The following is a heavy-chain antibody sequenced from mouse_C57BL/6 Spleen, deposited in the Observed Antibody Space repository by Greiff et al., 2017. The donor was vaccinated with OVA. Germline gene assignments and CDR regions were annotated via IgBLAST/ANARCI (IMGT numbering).Heavy chain of an antibody. D-gene: IGHD1-1*01. CDR2: INPYNGGT. V-gene: IGHV1-19*01. CDR3: ARPSTVVYFDY. CDR1: GYTFTDYY. J-gene: IGHJ2*01. Sequence: EVQLQQSGPVLVKPGASVKMSCKASGYTFTDYYMNWVKQSHGKSLEWIGVINPYNGGTSYNQKFKGKATLTVDKSSSTAYMELNSLTSEDSAVYYCARPSTVVYFDYWGQGTTLTVSS.